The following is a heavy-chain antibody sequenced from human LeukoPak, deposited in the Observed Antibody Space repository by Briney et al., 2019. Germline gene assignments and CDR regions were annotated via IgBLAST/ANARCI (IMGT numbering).Heavy chain of an antibody. CDR3: ARDILIAGPGY. V-gene: IGHV3-33*08. Sequence: GRSLRLSCAASGFTFSSYGMHWVRLAPGKGLEWAAVISYDGSNKYYADSVKGRFTISRDNSKNTLYLQMNSLRAEDTAVYYCARDILIAGPGYWGQGTLVTVSS. CDR2: ISYDGSNK. CDR1: GFTFSSYG. J-gene: IGHJ4*02. D-gene: IGHD6-13*01.